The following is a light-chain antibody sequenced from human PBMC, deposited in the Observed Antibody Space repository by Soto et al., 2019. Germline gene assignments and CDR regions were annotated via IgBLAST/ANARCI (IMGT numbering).Light chain of an antibody. CDR1: SSNFGSNT. CDR2: SNN. Sequence: QSVLTQPPSASGTPGQRVTISCSGSSSNFGSNTVNWYQQLPGTAPKLLIYSNNQRPSGVPDRFSGSKSGTSASLAISGLQSEDEADYYCAAWDDSLNGPYVFGTGTRSPS. CDR3: AAWDDSLNGPYV. J-gene: IGLJ1*01. V-gene: IGLV1-44*01.